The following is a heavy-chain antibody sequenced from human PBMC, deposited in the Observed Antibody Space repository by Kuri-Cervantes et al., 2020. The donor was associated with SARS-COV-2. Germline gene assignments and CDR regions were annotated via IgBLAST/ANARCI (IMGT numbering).Heavy chain of an antibody. CDR2: INQSGGT. CDR1: GFTFSGYW. D-gene: IGHD2-2*01. J-gene: IGHJ6*02. V-gene: IGHV4-34*01. CDR3: ARGLVAVVPSPILGLGPHYFSYHLDV. Sequence: ESLKISCAASGFTFSGYWMNWIRQPPGKGLEWIGNINQSGGTNHSPSLKSRVIISTDTSRNQFSLKLRSVTAADTAVYYCARGLVAVVPSPILGLGPHYFSYHLDVWGQGTTVTVSS.